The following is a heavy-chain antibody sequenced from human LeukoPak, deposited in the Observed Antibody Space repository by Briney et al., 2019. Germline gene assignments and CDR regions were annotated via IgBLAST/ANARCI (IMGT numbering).Heavy chain of an antibody. CDR1: GYTFTSYG. J-gene: IGHJ4*02. V-gene: IGHV1-18*01. Sequence: GASVKVSCKASGYTFTSYGISWVRQAPGQGLEWMGWISAYNGNTNYAQKLQGRVTMTTDTSTSTAYMELRSLRSDDTAVYYCASRALRYFDWLPNFDYWGQGTLVTVSS. CDR2: ISAYNGNT. CDR3: ASRALRYFDWLPNFDY. D-gene: IGHD3-9*01.